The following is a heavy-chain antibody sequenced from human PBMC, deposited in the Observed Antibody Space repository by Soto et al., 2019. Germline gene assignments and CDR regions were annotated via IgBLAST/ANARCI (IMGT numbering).Heavy chain of an antibody. CDR1: GGTFSSYA. CDR2: IIPIFGTA. CDR3: AIGTNYDILTGYNYYGMDV. V-gene: IGHV1-69*06. Sequence: GASVKVSCKASGGTFSSYAISWVRQAPGQGLEWMGGIIPIFGTANYALKFQGRVTITADKSTSTAYMELSSLRSEDTAVYYCAIGTNYDILTGYNYYGMDVWGQGTTVTVSS. D-gene: IGHD3-9*01. J-gene: IGHJ6*02.